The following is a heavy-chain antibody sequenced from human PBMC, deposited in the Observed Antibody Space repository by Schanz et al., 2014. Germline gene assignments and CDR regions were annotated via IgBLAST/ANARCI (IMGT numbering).Heavy chain of an antibody. V-gene: IGHV1-46*03. CDR2: INPSGGST. CDR3: ARDGEAAAGCDY. D-gene: IGHD6-13*01. J-gene: IGHJ4*02. Sequence: QVQLVQSGAEAKKPGASVKVSCEASGYTFTSYYIHWFRQAPGQGLEWMGLINPSGGSTSYAQKFQGRVTMTRDTSTSTVYMELSSLRSEDTAVYYCARDGEAAAGCDYWGQGTLVTVSS. CDR1: GYTFTSYY.